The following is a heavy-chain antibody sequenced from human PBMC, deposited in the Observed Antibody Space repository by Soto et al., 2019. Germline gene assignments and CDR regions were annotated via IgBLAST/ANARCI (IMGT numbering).Heavy chain of an antibody. CDR1: GFSFSSIGEG. J-gene: IGHJ6*02. V-gene: IGHV2-5*02. D-gene: IGHD2-21*02. Sequence: QITLKESGPTLVKPTQTLTLTCTFPGFSFSSIGEGVGWIRQPPGKALEWLALIYWDVDKRYSPSLKSTLTINTDSSKHQVFLTMTNMDPVDTATYYCVQSRCGGDCLQSYSSHSYYGLAVWGQGTTVTVSS. CDR2: IYWDVDK. CDR3: VQSRCGGDCLQSYSSHSYYGLAV.